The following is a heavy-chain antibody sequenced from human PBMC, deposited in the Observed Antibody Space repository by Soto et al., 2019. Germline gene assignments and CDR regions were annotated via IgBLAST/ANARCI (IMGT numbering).Heavy chain of an antibody. J-gene: IGHJ3*02. D-gene: IGHD2-15*01. CDR1: GFTCDDYA. V-gene: IGHV3-9*01. Sequence: GGSLRLSCAASGFTCDDYAVHWVRQAPGKGLEWVSGISWNSGSIGYADSVKGRFTISRDNAKNSLYLQMNSLRAEDTALYYCAKVTIPRYCSGGSCDKGLGAFDIWGQGTMVTVSS. CDR3: AKVTIPRYCSGGSCDKGLGAFDI. CDR2: ISWNSGSI.